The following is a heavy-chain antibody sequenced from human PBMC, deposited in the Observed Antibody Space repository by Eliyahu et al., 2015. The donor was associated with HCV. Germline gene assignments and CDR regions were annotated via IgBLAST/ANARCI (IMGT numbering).Heavy chain of an antibody. CDR3: ASRSPPYSSNQYRYDAFDI. J-gene: IGHJ3*02. CDR1: GXXXTNSW. V-gene: IGHV5-51*01. CDR2: ILPGDSDT. D-gene: IGHD4-11*01. Sequence: VQLVQSGAELKKPGESLKIXCKSSGXXXTNSWIGWXRQMPGKGLEWMGIILPGDSDTRYSPSFQGQVTISADKSIRTAYLQWGSLQASDTAIYYCASRSPPYSSNQYRYDAFDIWGQGTMVTVSS.